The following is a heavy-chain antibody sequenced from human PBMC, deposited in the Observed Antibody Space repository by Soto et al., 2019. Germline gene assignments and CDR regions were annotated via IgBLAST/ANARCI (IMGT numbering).Heavy chain of an antibody. D-gene: IGHD2-21*01. J-gene: IGHJ5*02. CDR1: GFTFSNDW. CDR2: IKQDGSEK. Sequence: EVKLVESGGGLVQPGGSLRLSCAASGFTFSNDWMTWVRQAPGKGLEWVANIKQDGSEKSYVDSVRGRFTISRDNAKDSLYLQMNSLRAEDTAVYYCAREDLLWWLDHWGQGTLVTVSS. CDR3: AREDLLWWLDH. V-gene: IGHV3-7*03.